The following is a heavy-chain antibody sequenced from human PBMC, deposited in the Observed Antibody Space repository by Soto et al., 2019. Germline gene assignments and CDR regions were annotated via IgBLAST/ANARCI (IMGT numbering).Heavy chain of an antibody. CDR1: GFTFNSYS. D-gene: IGHD3-10*01. V-gene: IGHV3-48*02. CDR3: ARAGYYGSGILL. J-gene: IGHJ4*02. Sequence: EVQLVESGGGLVQPGGSLRLSCAASGFTFNSYSMNWVRQAPGKGLEWVSYISSSSSTIYYADSVKGRFTISRDNAKNSMYLQMNSLRDEDTAVYYCARAGYYGSGILLWGQGTLVTVSS. CDR2: ISSSSSTI.